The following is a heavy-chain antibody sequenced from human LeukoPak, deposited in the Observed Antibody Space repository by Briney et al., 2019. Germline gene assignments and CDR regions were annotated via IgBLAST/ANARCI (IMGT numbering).Heavy chain of an antibody. CDR3: AREVGDYYDSSGYYLFDY. J-gene: IGHJ4*02. V-gene: IGHV1-2*02. Sequence: ASVKVSCKASGYTFTGYYMHWVRQAPGQGLEWMGWINPNSGGTNYAQKLQGRVTMTTDTSTSTAYMELRSLRSDDTAVYYCAREVGDYYDSSGYYLFDYWGQGTLVTVSS. D-gene: IGHD3-22*01. CDR2: INPNSGGT. CDR1: GYTFTGYY.